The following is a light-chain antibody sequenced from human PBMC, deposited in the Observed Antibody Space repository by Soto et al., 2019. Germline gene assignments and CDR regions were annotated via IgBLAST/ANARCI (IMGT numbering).Light chain of an antibody. V-gene: IGKV1-39*01. CDR2: AAS. CDR1: QSISSS. CDR3: QQTFTTPHT. J-gene: IGKJ2*01. Sequence: DIQMTQSPSSLSASVGDSVTITCRASQSISSSLNWYQQKPWKAPRLLIYAASTLQSGVPSGFSGSGSGTEFALTISSLQPENFATYYCQQTFTTPHTVGQGTKLEI.